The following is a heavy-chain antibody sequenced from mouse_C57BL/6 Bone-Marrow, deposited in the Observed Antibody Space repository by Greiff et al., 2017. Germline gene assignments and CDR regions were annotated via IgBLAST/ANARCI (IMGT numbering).Heavy chain of an antibody. D-gene: IGHD1-3*01. CDR2: IDPEDGDT. V-gene: IGHV14-1*01. J-gene: IGHJ3*01. CDR1: GFNIKDYY. CDR3: TNNAWFAY. Sequence: VQLQQSGAELVRPGASVKLSCTASGFNIKDYYMHWVKQRPEQGLEWIGRIDPEDGDTEYAPKFQGKAIMTADTSSNTAYLQLSSLTSEDTAVYYCTNNAWFAYWGQGTLVTVSA.